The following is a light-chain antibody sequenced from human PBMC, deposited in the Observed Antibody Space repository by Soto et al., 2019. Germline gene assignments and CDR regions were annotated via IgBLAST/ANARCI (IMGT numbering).Light chain of an antibody. CDR2: DVG. CDR3: CSYTSSTTWV. CDR1: SSDVGGYNY. Sequence: QSALTQPASVSGSPGQSITISCTGTSSDVGGYNYVSWYQQHPGKAPKLMLYDVGSRPSGVSNRFSGSKSGNTASLTISGLQAEDEVDYYCCSYTSSTTWVFGGGTKLTVL. V-gene: IGLV2-14*03. J-gene: IGLJ3*02.